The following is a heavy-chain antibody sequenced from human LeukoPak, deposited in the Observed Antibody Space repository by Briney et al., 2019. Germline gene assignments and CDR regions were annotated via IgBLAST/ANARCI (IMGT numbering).Heavy chain of an antibody. J-gene: IGHJ4*02. Sequence: GASVKVSCTASGYTFTGYYMHCVRQAPGQGLEWMGWINPNSGDTNYAQKFQGRVTMTRDTSISTAYMGLSRLTSDDTAVYYCARTYSSGWYAYYWGQGTLVTVSS. CDR2: INPNSGDT. CDR3: ARTYSSGWYAYY. D-gene: IGHD6-19*01. CDR1: GYTFTGYY. V-gene: IGHV1-2*02.